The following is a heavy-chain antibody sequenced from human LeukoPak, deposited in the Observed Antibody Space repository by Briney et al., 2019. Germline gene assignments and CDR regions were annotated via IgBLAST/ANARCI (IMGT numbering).Heavy chain of an antibody. Sequence: ASMKVSXKASGYTFTSYDINWVRQAPGQGLEWMGWINPNSGGTNYAQKFQGRVTMTRDTSISTAYMELSRLRSDDTAVYYCARDHYDFWSGPRTNYYYYYMDVWGRGTTVTVSS. CDR2: INPNSGGT. CDR3: ARDHYDFWSGPRTNYYYYYMDV. V-gene: IGHV1-2*02. CDR1: GYTFTSYD. J-gene: IGHJ6*03. D-gene: IGHD3-3*01.